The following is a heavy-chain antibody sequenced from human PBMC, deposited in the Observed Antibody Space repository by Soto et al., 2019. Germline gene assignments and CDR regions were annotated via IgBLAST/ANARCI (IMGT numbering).Heavy chain of an antibody. J-gene: IGHJ6*02. Sequence: PGGSLRLSCAASGFTFSSYAMSWVRQAPGKGLEWVSAISGSGGSTYYADSVKGRFTISRDNSKNTLYLQMNSLRAEDTAVYYCAKEGDITIFGVVISLDGMDVWGQGTTVTVSS. V-gene: IGHV3-23*01. CDR2: ISGSGGST. CDR1: GFTFSSYA. D-gene: IGHD3-3*01. CDR3: AKEGDITIFGVVISLDGMDV.